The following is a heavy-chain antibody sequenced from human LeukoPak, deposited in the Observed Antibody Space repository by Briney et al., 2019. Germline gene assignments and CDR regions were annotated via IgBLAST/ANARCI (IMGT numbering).Heavy chain of an antibody. CDR2: INSDGSST. V-gene: IGHV3-74*01. D-gene: IGHD2-21*01. J-gene: IGHJ4*02. CDR1: GFTFSSYW. CDR3: ARVWSIYDYGDN. Sequence: PGTSLRLSCAASGFTFSSYWMHWVRQAPGKGLVWVSRINSDGSSTTYADSVKGRFTISRDNAKNTLYLQMNSLRAEDTAVYYCARVWSIYDYGDNWGQGTLVTVSS.